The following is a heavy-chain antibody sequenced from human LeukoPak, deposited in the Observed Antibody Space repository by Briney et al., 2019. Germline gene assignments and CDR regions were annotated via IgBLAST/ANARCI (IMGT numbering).Heavy chain of an antibody. CDR1: GFTFGPYT. Sequence: GGSLRLSCAASGFTFGPYTMNWVRQAPGKGLEWVSYISSSDTIYYADSVKGRFTISRDNAKNSLYLQMNSLRAEDTAVYYCARVRDDFWSGYEDYYYYMDVWGKGTTVTVSS. CDR2: ISSSDTI. D-gene: IGHD3-3*01. CDR3: ARVRDDFWSGYEDYYYYMDV. V-gene: IGHV3-48*04. J-gene: IGHJ6*03.